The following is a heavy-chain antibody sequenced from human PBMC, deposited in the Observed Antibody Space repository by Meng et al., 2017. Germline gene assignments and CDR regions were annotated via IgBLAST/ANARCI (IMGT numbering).Heavy chain of an antibody. J-gene: IGHJ3*02. CDR3: ARVRDYGDYVGPPFAFDI. CDR1: GGTFSSYA. Sequence: SVKVSCKASGGTFSSYAISWVRQAPGQGLEWMGGIIPIFCTAKYAQKFQGRVTITADESTSTAYMELSSLRSEDTAVYYCARVRDYGDYVGPPFAFDIWGQGTMVTVSS. D-gene: IGHD4-17*01. CDR2: IIPIFCTA. V-gene: IGHV1-69*13.